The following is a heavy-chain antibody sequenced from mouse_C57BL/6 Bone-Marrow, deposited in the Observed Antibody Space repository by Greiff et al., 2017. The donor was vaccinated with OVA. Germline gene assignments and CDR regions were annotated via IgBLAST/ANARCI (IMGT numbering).Heavy chain of an antibody. J-gene: IGHJ2*01. CDR1: GFNIKNTY. V-gene: IGHV14-3*01. CDR3: ARTLNLLLRYLDY. CDR2: IDPANGNT. D-gene: IGHD1-1*01. Sequence: VHVKQSVAELVRPGASVKLSCTASGFNIKNTYMHWVKQRPEQGLEWIGRIDPANGNTKYAPKFQGKATITADTSSNTAYLQLSSLTSEDTAFYYCARTLNLLLRYLDYWGQGTTLTVSS.